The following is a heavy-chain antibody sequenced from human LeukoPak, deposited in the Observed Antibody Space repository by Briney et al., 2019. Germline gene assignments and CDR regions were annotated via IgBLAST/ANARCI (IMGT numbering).Heavy chain of an antibody. V-gene: IGHV3-23*01. J-gene: IGHJ4*02. CDR1: GFTFSSYG. CDR2: VTSSGTNT. Sequence: PGGSLRLSCAASGFTFSSYGMNWVRQTPGKGLDWVSTVTSSGTNTYYADSVKGRFTISRDNSKNTLYLQMHSLRAEDTAVYYCAKSSAVGIYSRMDYWGQGTLVTVSS. CDR3: AKSSAVGIYSRMDY. D-gene: IGHD3-10*01.